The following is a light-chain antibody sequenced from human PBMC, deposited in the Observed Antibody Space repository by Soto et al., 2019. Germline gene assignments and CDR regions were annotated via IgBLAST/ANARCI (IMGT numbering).Light chain of an antibody. CDR2: EVD. Sequence: QSVLTQPASVSGPPGQSITISCTGTSSDVGTYDAVSWYQHHPGKVPRLMIYEVDKRPSGVSYRFSGSKSGNTASLTISWLQAEDEADYYCCSYAGTSYVFGSGTKVTVL. V-gene: IGLV2-23*02. J-gene: IGLJ1*01. CDR1: SSDVGTYDA. CDR3: CSYAGTSYV.